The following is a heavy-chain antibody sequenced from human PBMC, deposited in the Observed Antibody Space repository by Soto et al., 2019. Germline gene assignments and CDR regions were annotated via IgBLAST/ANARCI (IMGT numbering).Heavy chain of an antibody. J-gene: IGHJ5*02. D-gene: IGHD5-18*01. Sequence: QVQLVQSGAEVKKPGSSVKFSCKASGGTFSSYAISWVRQAPGQGLEWMGGIISIFGTANYAQKFQGRVTITADKSKSTAYMELSSRRAEDTAVYYCARRVGYSYAQRLNWFDPWGQGTLVTVSS. CDR3: ARRVGYSYAQRLNWFDP. CDR1: GGTFSSYA. V-gene: IGHV1-69*06. CDR2: IISIFGTA.